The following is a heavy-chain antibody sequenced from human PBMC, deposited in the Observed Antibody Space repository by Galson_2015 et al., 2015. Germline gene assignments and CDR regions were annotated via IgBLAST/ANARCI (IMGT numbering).Heavy chain of an antibody. J-gene: IGHJ4*02. D-gene: IGHD6-13*01. Sequence: SVKVSCKASGYTFSSYAMNWVRQAPGQGLEWMGWINTNTGNPTYAQGLTGRFVFSLDTSVSTAYLQISSLKAEDTAVYYCARDKGSIWYEGAEYDDWGQGTLVTVSS. CDR1: GYTFSSYA. CDR2: INTNTGNP. V-gene: IGHV7-4-1*02. CDR3: ARDKGSIWYEGAEYDD.